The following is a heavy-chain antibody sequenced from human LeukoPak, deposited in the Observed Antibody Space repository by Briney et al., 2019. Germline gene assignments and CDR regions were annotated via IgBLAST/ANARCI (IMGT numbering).Heavy chain of an antibody. CDR1: GFTFSSYS. V-gene: IGHV3-21*01. D-gene: IGHD2-15*01. CDR2: ISSSSSYI. CDR3: AVDCSGGSCYYEDFDY. J-gene: IGHJ4*02. Sequence: GGSLRPSCAAPGFTFSSYSMNWVRQAPGKGLEWVSSISSSSSYIYYADSVKGRFTISRDNAKNSLYLQMNSLRAEDTAVYYCAVDCSGGSCYYEDFDYWGQGTLVTVSS.